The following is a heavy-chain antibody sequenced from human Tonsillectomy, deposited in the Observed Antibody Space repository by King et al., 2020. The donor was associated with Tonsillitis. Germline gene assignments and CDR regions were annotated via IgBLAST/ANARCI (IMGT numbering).Heavy chain of an antibody. CDR3: ARDSSPVGAAKIYYDAFDI. CDR2: INRDGTAS. Sequence: VQLVESGGGLVQPGGSLRLSCVASGFTFRTYWMTWVRQAPGKGLEWVANINRDGTASSYVDSVKGRFTISRDNAKNSLYLQMSSLRGEDTAVYYCARDSSPVGAAKIYYDAFDIWGQGTMVTVSP. CDR1: GFTFRTYW. J-gene: IGHJ3*02. V-gene: IGHV3-7*01. D-gene: IGHD1-26*01.